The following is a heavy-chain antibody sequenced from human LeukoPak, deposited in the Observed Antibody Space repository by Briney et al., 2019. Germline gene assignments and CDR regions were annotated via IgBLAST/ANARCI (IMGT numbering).Heavy chain of an antibody. CDR2: INSDGSST. Sequence: GGSLRLSCAASGFTFSTYWMHWVRQAPGKGLVWVSRINSDGSSTSYADSVKGRFTISRDNAKNSLYLQMNSLRAEDTAAYYCARGRGISGSSHFDYWGQGTLVTVSS. CDR1: GFTFSTYW. D-gene: IGHD1-26*01. J-gene: IGHJ4*02. CDR3: ARGRGISGSSHFDY. V-gene: IGHV3-74*01.